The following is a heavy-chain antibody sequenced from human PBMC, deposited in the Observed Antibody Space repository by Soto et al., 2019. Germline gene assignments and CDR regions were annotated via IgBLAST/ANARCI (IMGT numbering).Heavy chain of an antibody. CDR3: ATVLRAVLSDRSYWYFAL. V-gene: IGHV4-31*03. CDR1: GASISSGGYY. CDR2: IYYIGTS. D-gene: IGHD3-16*02. Sequence: QVQLQESGPGLVKPSQTLSLTCTVSGASISSGGYYWGWIRQHPGKGLEWIGFIYYIGTSYYNPCPVSRITLLVCPCKNPFSLNLTSVTAADAAVYYCATVLRAVLSDRSYWYFALWGRGTLVTVSS. J-gene: IGHJ2*01.